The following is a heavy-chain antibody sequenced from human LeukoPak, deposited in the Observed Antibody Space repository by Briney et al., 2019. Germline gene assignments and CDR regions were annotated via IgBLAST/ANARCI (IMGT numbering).Heavy chain of an antibody. Sequence: GRSLRLSCAASGFTVGTYYMTWVRQAPGKGLECVSVIYSGGSTYYADSVKGRFTVSRDNSNNTLYLQMNSLRAEDTAMYYCARGLGYCTSTTCLLPFDYWGQGTLVTVSS. CDR2: IYSGGST. CDR3: ARGLGYCTSTTCLLPFDY. V-gene: IGHV3-53*01. CDR1: GFTVGTYY. J-gene: IGHJ4*02. D-gene: IGHD2-2*01.